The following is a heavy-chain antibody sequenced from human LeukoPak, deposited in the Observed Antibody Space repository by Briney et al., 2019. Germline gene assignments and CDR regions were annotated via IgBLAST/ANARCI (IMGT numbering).Heavy chain of an antibody. V-gene: IGHV4-30-4*08. J-gene: IGHJ3*02. CDR1: GGSISSGDYY. D-gene: IGHD2-2*02. Sequence: SETLSLTCTVSGGSISSGDYYWSGIRQPPGKGLEWIGYIYYSGSTYYNPSLKSRVTISVDTSKNQFSLKLSSVTAADTAVYYCAREGFVVVPAAIGSGDAFDIWGQGTMVTVSS. CDR2: IYYSGST. CDR3: AREGFVVVPAAIGSGDAFDI.